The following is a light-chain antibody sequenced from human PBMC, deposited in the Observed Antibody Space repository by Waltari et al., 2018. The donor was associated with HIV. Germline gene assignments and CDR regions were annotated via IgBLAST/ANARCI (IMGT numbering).Light chain of an antibody. CDR2: EVS. CDR3: CSYAGSSTWV. Sequence: QSALTQPASVSGSPGQSITISCTGTSSDVGRYNLVSWYQQHPGKAPTLMIYEVSKRPSVVSNRFAGSKSGNTASLTISGLQAEDEADYYCCSYAGSSTWVFGGGTKLTVL. J-gene: IGLJ3*02. V-gene: IGLV2-23*02. CDR1: SSDVGRYNL.